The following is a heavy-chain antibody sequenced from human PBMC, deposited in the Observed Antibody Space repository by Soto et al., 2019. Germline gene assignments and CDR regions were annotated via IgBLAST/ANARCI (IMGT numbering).Heavy chain of an antibody. CDR3: ARDIGFDYVN. D-gene: IGHD3-16*01. J-gene: IGHJ4*02. Sequence: GSLKISCAVWGFNVMSYWMSWVRQAPGKGLEWVASVKEDGSELYYLHSVSGRFSISRDSAGNALHLTMNYLSAEDTGVYFCARDIGFDYVNWGQGIPVTASS. CDR1: GFNVMSYW. CDR2: VKEDGSEL. V-gene: IGHV3-7*01.